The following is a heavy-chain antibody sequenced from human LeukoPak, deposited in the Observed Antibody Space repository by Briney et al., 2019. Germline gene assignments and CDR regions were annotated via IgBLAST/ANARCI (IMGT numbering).Heavy chain of an antibody. D-gene: IGHD3-10*01. J-gene: IGHJ5*02. V-gene: IGHV4-31*03. CDR1: GGSISSGGYY. Sequence: PSETLSLTCTVSGGSISSGGYYWSWIRQHPGKGLEWIGYIYYSGSTYYNPSLKGRVTISVDTSKNQFSLKLSSVTAADTAVYYCAREDYLNWFDPWGQGTLVTVSS. CDR3: AREDYLNWFDP. CDR2: IYYSGST.